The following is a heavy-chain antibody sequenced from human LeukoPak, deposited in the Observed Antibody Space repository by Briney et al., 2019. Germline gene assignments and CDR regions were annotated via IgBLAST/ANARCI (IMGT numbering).Heavy chain of an antibody. J-gene: IGHJ4*02. D-gene: IGHD5-24*01. CDR1: GGSISSSSYY. Sequence: SETLSLTCTVSGGSISSSSYYWGWIRQPPGKGLEWIGSIYYSGSTYYNPSLKSRVTISVDTSKNQFSLKLSSVTAADTAVYYCATGMRDGYNNYYFDYWGQGTLVTVSS. V-gene: IGHV4-39*01. CDR2: IYYSGST. CDR3: ATGMRDGYNNYYFDY.